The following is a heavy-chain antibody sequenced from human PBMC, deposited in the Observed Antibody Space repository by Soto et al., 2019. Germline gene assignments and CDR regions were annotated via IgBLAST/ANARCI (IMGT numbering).Heavy chain of an antibody. J-gene: IGHJ6*02. V-gene: IGHV4-59*08. CDR3: ARRPWGGMDV. CDR1: GDSLSRYF. CDR2: IYNSGRT. Sequence: QVQLQESGPGLVRPSETLSLTCTVFGVSGDSLSRYFWSWVRQPPGKGLEFVGHIYNSGRTGYNPSLKSPVTISLDTSKNPFSLNLLSVTAADTAVYYCARRPWGGMDVWGQGTTVTVSS. D-gene: IGHD3-16*01.